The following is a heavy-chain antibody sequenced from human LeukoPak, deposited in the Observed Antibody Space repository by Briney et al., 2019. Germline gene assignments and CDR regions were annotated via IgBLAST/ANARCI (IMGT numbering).Heavy chain of an antibody. CDR2: IYYSGST. CDR3: ASLYYYDSSGYYRGY. Sequence: SETLSLTCTVSGGSISSYYWSWIRQPPGKGLEWIGYIYYSGSTNYNPSLKSRVTISVDTSKNQFSLKLSSVTAADTAVYYCASLYYYDSSGYYRGYWGQGTLVTVSS. CDR1: GGSISSYY. V-gene: IGHV4-59*01. D-gene: IGHD3-22*01. J-gene: IGHJ4*02.